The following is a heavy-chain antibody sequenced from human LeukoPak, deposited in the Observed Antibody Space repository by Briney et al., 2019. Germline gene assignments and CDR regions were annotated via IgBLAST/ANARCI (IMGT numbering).Heavy chain of an antibody. CDR1: GYTFTDYG. Sequence: ASVKVSFNASGYTFTDYGISWVRQAPGQGLEWMGWISAYNDNTNYAQNLQGRVTMTIDTSTSTAYMELRSLRSDDTAVYYCARGGRYCSSSTCYYDYWGQGTLVAVSS. CDR2: ISAYNDNT. CDR3: ARGGRYCSSSTCYYDY. J-gene: IGHJ4*02. D-gene: IGHD2-2*01. V-gene: IGHV1-18*01.